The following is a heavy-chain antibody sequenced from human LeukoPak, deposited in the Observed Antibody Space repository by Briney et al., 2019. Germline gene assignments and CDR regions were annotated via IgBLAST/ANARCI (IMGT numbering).Heavy chain of an antibody. CDR3: ARPAAFGHCFIY. D-gene: IGHD2-2*01. J-gene: IGHJ4*02. CDR2: ISAYNGNT. CDR1: GYTFTSYG. V-gene: IGHV1-18*01. Sequence: ASVEVSCKASGYTFTSYGISWVRQAPGQGLEWMGWISAYNGNTNYAQKLQGRVTVTTDTSTSTAYMELRSLRSDDTAVYYCARPAAFGHCFIYWGQGTLVTVSS.